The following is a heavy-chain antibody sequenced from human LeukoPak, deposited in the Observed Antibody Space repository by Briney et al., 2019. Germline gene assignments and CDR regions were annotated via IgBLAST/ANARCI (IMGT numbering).Heavy chain of an antibody. J-gene: IGHJ6*02. CDR1: GYTFTSYD. D-gene: IGHD2-8*01. V-gene: IGHV1-8*01. Sequence: ASVKVSCKASGYTFTSYDINWVRQAPGQGLEWMGWMNPNSGNTGYAQKFQGRVTMTRNTSISTAYMELSSLRSEDTAVYYCARGPYCTNGVCYSVWYYYYGMDVWGQGTTVTVSS. CDR3: ARGPYCTNGVCYSVWYYYYGMDV. CDR2: MNPNSGNT.